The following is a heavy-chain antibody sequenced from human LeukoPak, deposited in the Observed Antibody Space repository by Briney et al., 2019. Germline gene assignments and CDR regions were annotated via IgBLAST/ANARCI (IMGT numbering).Heavy chain of an antibody. Sequence: ASVKVSCKASGYTFTSYDVNWVRQATGQGLEWMGWMNPNSGNTGYAQKFQGRVTMTRNTSISTAYMELSSLRSEDTAVYYCATPPPKYYYDSSEDYGMDVWGQGTTVTVSS. CDR1: GYTFTSYD. CDR2: MNPNSGNT. CDR3: ATPPPKYYYDSSEDYGMDV. J-gene: IGHJ6*02. V-gene: IGHV1-8*01. D-gene: IGHD3-22*01.